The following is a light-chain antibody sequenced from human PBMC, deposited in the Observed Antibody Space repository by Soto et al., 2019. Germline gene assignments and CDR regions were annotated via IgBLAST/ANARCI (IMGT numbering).Light chain of an antibody. CDR3: CSYAGNFYV. J-gene: IGLJ1*01. CDR1: SSDVGDYNY. Sequence: QSVLTQPRSVSGSPGQSVTISCTGTSSDVGDYNYVSWYQQHPGKAPKLMIYDVSQRPSGVPDRFSGSKSGNTASPTISGLQAEDETDYYCCSYAGNFYVFGTGTKVTVL. V-gene: IGLV2-11*01. CDR2: DVS.